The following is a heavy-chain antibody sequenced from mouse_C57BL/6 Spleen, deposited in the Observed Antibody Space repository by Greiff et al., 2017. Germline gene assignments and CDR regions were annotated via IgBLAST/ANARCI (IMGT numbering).Heavy chain of an antibody. CDR1: GYTFTSYW. CDR2: IDPSDSET. J-gene: IGHJ4*01. Sequence: QVQLKQPGAELVRPGSSVKLSCKASGYTFTSYWMHWVKQRPIQGLEWIGNIDPSDSETHYNQKFKDKATLTVDKSSSTAYMQLSSLTSEDSAVYYCARTTTVVATGAMDYWGQGTSVTVSS. CDR3: ARTTTVVATGAMDY. D-gene: IGHD1-1*01. V-gene: IGHV1-52*01.